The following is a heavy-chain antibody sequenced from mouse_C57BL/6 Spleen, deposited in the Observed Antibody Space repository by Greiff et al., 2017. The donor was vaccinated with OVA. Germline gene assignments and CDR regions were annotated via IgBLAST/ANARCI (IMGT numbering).Heavy chain of an antibody. CDR1: GYTFTDYE. J-gene: IGHJ3*01. D-gene: IGHD1-1*01. V-gene: IGHV1-15*01. Sequence: QVQLQQSGAELAKPGASVKLSCKASGYTFTDYEMHWVKQTPVHGLEWIGAIDPETGGTAYNQKFKGKAILTADKSSSTAYMELRSLTSEDSAVYYCTGLYYGSSSFAYWGQGTLVTVSA. CDR3: TGLYYGSSSFAY. CDR2: IDPETGGT.